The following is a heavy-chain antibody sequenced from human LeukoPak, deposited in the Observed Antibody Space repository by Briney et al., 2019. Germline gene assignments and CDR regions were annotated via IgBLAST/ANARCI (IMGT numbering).Heavy chain of an antibody. V-gene: IGHV3-7*01. CDR2: IKQDGSEK. D-gene: IGHD5-18*01. Sequence: GGSLRLSCAASGSTFSSYWMSWVRQAPGKRLEWVANIKQDGSEKYYVDSVKGRFTISRDNAKNSLYLQMNSLRAEDTAVYYCARDGGYSYGSTRFDYWGQGTLVTVSS. CDR1: GSTFSSYW. J-gene: IGHJ4*02. CDR3: ARDGGYSYGSTRFDY.